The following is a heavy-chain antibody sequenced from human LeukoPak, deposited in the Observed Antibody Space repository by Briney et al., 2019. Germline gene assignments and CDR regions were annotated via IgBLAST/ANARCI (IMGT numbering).Heavy chain of an antibody. V-gene: IGHV4-39*01. Sequence: SETLSLTCTVSGGSISSSSYYWGWIRQPPGKGLEWIGSIYYSGSTYYNPSLKSRVTISVETSKNQFSLKLSSVTAADTAVYYCARQWGHYDFWSGYQYYFDYWGQGTLVTVSS. CDR3: ARQWGHYDFWSGYQYYFDY. CDR2: IYYSGST. J-gene: IGHJ4*02. D-gene: IGHD3-3*01. CDR1: GGSISSSSYY.